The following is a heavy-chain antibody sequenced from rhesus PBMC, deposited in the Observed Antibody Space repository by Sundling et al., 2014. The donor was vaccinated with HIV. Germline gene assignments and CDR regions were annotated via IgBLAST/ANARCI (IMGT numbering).Heavy chain of an antibody. CDR2: VYSSSGNT. D-gene: IGHD2-21*01. CDR1: GGSIFGGYS. J-gene: IGHJ4*01. V-gene: IGHV4-143*01. Sequence: QVQLQESGPGLVKPSETLSLTCAVSGGSIFGGYSWNWIRQPPGKGLEWIGGVYSSSGNTYYNPSLKSRVTISTDTSKNQLSLNLSSVTAADTAVYYCASLDCTGSGCYPEYWGQGVLVTVSS. CDR3: ASLDCTGSGCYPEY.